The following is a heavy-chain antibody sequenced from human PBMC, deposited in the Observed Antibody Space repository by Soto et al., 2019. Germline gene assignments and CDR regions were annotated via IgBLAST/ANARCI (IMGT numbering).Heavy chain of an antibody. CDR1: GGSISSYY. V-gene: IGHV4-59*01. CDR3: ARATTPEYCSSTSCYYYYGMDV. Sequence: SETLSLTCTVSGGSISSYYWSWIRQPPGKGLEWIGYVYYSGSTNYNPSLKSRVTISVDTSKNQFSLKLSSVTAADTAVYYCARATTPEYCSSTSCYYYYGMDVWGQGTTVTVSS. D-gene: IGHD2-2*01. J-gene: IGHJ6*02. CDR2: VYYSGST.